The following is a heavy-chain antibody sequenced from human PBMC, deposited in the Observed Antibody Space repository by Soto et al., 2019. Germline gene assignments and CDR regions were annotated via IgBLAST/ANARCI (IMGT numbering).Heavy chain of an antibody. CDR3: AREHGSGSYLDY. V-gene: IGHV1-69*01. J-gene: IGHJ4*02. CDR2: IIPIFGTA. CDR1: GGTFSSYA. D-gene: IGHD3-10*01. Sequence: QVQLVQSGAEVKKPGSSVKVSCKASGGTFSSYAISLVRQAPGQGLEWMGGIIPIFGTANYAQKFQGRVTITADASTNTAYMELSSLRSEDTAAYYCAREHGSGSYLDYWGKGTLVTVSS.